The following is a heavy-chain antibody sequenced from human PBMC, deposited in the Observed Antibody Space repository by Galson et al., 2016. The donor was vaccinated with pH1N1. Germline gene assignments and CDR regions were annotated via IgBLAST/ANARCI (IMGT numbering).Heavy chain of an antibody. Sequence: SLRLSCAASGFTFGDYAMRWVRQAPGRGLEYVSSISTSSGTTYYGDSVRCRLNISRDNSKNTVYLQMNRLRVEDRAIYYCTKARVGNYYFDYRGQGSLVTVSS. CDR1: GFTFGDYA. CDR3: TKARVGNYYFDY. D-gene: IGHD1-7*01. CDR2: ISTSSGTT. V-gene: IGHV3-23*01. J-gene: IGHJ4*02.